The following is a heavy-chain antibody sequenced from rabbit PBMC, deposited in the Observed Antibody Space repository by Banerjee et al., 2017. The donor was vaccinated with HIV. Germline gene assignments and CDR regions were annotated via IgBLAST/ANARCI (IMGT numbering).Heavy chain of an antibody. J-gene: IGHJ4*01. CDR2: IYPTYGAT. CDR1: GIDLSSSFW. Sequence: QEQLVESGGGLVTLGGSLKLTCKASGIDLSSSFWISWVRQTPGKGLEWIGCIYPTYGATDYANWVNGRFTISLDNAQNTVFLQMTSLTAADTATYFCARAGNSDYTYFNLWRPGTLVTVS. V-gene: IGHV1S43*01. D-gene: IGHD8-1*01. CDR3: ARAGNSDYTYFNL.